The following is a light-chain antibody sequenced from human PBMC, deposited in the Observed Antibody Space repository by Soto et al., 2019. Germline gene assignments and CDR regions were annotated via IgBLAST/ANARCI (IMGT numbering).Light chain of an antibody. V-gene: IGKV1-5*01. CDR2: DSS. CDR3: QQYDSFPST. J-gene: IGKJ5*01. Sequence: DIQRTQSPSTLSASVGDRVTITCRASQSISTWLAWYQQKPGRAPTLLIYDSSSLESGVPSRFSGIGSGTEFSLTISSLQTDDFATYDCQQYDSFPSTFGQGTRLEIK. CDR1: QSISTW.